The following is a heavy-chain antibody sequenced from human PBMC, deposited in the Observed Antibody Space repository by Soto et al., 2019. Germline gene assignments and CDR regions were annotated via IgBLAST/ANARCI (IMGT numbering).Heavy chain of an antibody. V-gene: IGHV3-9*01. CDR2: ISWNSGSI. CDR3: AKDLRRSSRFPHAFYI. CDR1: GFTFDDYA. D-gene: IGHD6-13*01. Sequence: EVQLVESGGGLVQPGRSLRLSCAASGFTFDDYAMHWVRQAPGKGLEWVSGISWNSGSIGYADSVKGRFTISRDNAKNSLYLQMNSLRAEDTALYYCAKDLRRSSRFPHAFYIWGQGTMVTVSS. J-gene: IGHJ3*02.